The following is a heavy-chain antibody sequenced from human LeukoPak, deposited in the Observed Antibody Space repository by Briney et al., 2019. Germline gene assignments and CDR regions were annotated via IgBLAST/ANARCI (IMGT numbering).Heavy chain of an antibody. Sequence: SQTLSLTCTVSGGSISSDSYYWSWIRQPAGKGLEWIGRIYTSGSTNYNPSLKSRVTISVDTSKNQFSLKLSSVTAADTAVYYCAKGGAVSSKSITMIRGTRRYYYYMDVWGKGTTVTISS. CDR3: AKGGAVSSKSITMIRGTRRYYYYMDV. CDR1: GGSISSDSYY. J-gene: IGHJ6*03. CDR2: IYTSGST. V-gene: IGHV4-61*02. D-gene: IGHD3-10*01.